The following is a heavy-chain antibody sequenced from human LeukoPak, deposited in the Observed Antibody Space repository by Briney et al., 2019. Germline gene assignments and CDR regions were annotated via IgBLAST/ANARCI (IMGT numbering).Heavy chain of an antibody. CDR2: ITWDGGST. V-gene: IGHV3-43D*03. CDR3: TKAASSSPGGFDP. Sequence: GGSLRLSCAASGFTFDDYAMHWVRQAPGKGLEWVSLITWDGGSTSYTDSVKGRITISRDNSKSSLYLQMNSLRAEDTALYYCTKAASSSPGGFDPWGQGTLVTVSS. CDR1: GFTFDDYA. J-gene: IGHJ5*02.